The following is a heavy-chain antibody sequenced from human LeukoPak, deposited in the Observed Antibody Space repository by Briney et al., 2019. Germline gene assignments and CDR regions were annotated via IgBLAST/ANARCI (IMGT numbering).Heavy chain of an antibody. CDR2: IYTSGST. J-gene: IGHJ4*02. V-gene: IGHV4-61*02. D-gene: IGHD2-21*01. Sequence: PSETLSLTCTVSGGSISSGSYYWSWIRQPAGKGLEWIGRIYTSGSTNYNPSLKSRVTISVDTSKNQFSLKLSSVTAADTAVYYCAAWIAYCGGDCFDYWGQGALVTVSS. CDR1: GGSISSGSYY. CDR3: AAWIAYCGGDCFDY.